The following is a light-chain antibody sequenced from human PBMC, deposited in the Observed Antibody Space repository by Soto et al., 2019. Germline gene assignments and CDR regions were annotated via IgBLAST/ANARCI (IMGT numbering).Light chain of an antibody. Sequence: QSALTQPASVSGSPGQTITISCSGTRTDIGGYNLVSWYQQHPGKAPKLLFHEVSNRPSGISNRFNASKSDNMASLTISGLRAEDEADYYCSAYSAGSTLLVFGSGTKLTVL. CDR1: RTDIGGYNL. CDR3: SAYSAGSTLLV. J-gene: IGLJ1*01. V-gene: IGLV2-14*01. CDR2: EVS.